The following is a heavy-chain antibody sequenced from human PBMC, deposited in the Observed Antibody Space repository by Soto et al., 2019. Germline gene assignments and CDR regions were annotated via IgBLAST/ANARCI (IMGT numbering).Heavy chain of an antibody. CDR3: ATSVLRYFDWLPEF. CDR2: IYYSGST. CDR1: GGNIRSYY. Sequence: SEPLSLTSTVSGGNIRSYYWRWIRKPPGKGLEWIGYIYYSGSTNYNPSLKSRVTISVDTSKNQFSLKLSSVTAADTAVYYCATSVLRYFDWLPEFWGQGTLVTVSS. J-gene: IGHJ4*02. D-gene: IGHD3-9*01. V-gene: IGHV4-59*01.